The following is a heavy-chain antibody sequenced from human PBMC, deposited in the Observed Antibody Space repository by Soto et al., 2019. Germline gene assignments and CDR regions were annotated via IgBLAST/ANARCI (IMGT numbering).Heavy chain of an antibody. V-gene: IGHV3-74*01. CDR3: ARGKYHNFRSDYFTIDS. D-gene: IGHD3-3*01. CDR2: INSDGSSA. CDR1: GFTFVDYY. J-gene: IGHJ4*02. Sequence: PGGSLRLSCVASGFTFVDYYMHWVRQAPGKGLVWLSRINSDGSSAIYVDSVKGRFSISRDNARNTLYLELSNLRAEDTATYYCARGKYHNFRSDYFTIDSWGRGTLVTVSS.